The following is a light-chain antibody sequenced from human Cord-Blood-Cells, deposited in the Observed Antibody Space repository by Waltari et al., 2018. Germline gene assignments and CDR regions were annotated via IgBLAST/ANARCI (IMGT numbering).Light chain of an antibody. CDR1: QSISSY. CDR3: QQSYSTPLYT. CDR2: AAS. Sequence: DIQMTQSPSSLSASVGDRVTITCRASQSISSYLNWYQQEPGKAPKLLSYAASSLQSGVPSRFRGSGSGTDFTLTISSLQPEDFATYYCQQSYSTPLYTFGQGTKLEIK. J-gene: IGKJ2*01. V-gene: IGKV1-39*01.